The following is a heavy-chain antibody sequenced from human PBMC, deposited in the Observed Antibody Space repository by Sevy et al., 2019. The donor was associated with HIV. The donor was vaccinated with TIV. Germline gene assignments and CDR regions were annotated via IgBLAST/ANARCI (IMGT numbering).Heavy chain of an antibody. CDR1: GYTFTGYY. CDR2: INPDSGGP. V-gene: IGHV1-2*02. J-gene: IGHJ4*02. CDR3: VRDDRDGYFEY. Sequence: ASVKVSCKASGYTFTGYYMHWMRQAPGQGLEWVGWINPDSGGPTYAPKFQGRVTLTRDTSISTAYMDLSRLKSDDTAVYYCVRDDRDGYFEYWGQGTLLTVSS.